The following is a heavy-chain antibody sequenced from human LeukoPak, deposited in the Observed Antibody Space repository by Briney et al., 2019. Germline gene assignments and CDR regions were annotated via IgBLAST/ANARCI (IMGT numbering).Heavy chain of an antibody. J-gene: IGHJ4*02. D-gene: IGHD3-10*01. Sequence: GGSLRLSCVASGFTFSTYAMSWVRQAPGKGLEWVSTISGSGGSTYYADSVKGRFTISRDNSKNTLYLQMNSLRAEDTAVYYCAVDYYGSGSYPGDDYWGQGTLVTVSS. CDR2: ISGSGGST. CDR3: AVDYYGSGSYPGDDY. CDR1: GFTFSTYA. V-gene: IGHV3-23*01.